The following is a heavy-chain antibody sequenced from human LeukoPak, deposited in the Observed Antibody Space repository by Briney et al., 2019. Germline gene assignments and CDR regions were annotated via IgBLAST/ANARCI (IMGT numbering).Heavy chain of an antibody. J-gene: IGHJ4*02. V-gene: IGHV3-7*03. CDR3: ATDYYGYFDH. CDR2: VKQDGSEK. D-gene: IGHD3-10*01. CDR1: GFTFSNVW. Sequence: GGTLRLSCAASGFTFSNVWMNWVRQAPGKGLEGVANVKQDGSEKYYMVSVRGRFTISRDNDKNSLYLEMNSLRAEDTAVYYCATDYYGYFDHWGQGALVTVSS.